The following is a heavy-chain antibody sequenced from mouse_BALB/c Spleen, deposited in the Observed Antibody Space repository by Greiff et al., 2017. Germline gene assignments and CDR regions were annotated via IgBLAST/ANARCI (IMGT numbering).Heavy chain of an antibody. CDR3: ARKGEVRRRYAMDY. Sequence: EVKLVESGPGLVKPSQSLSLTCSVTGYSITSGYYWNWIRQFPGNKLEWMGYISYDGSNNYNPSLKNRISITRDTSKNQFFLKLNSVTTEDTATYYCARKGEVRRRYAMDYWGQGTSVTVSS. CDR2: ISYDGSN. D-gene: IGHD2-14*01. CDR1: GYSITSGYY. J-gene: IGHJ4*01. V-gene: IGHV3-6*02.